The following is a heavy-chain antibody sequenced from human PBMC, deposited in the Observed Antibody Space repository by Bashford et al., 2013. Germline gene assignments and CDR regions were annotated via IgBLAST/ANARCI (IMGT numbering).Heavy chain of an antibody. D-gene: IGHD3-22*01. CDR1: GGTFSRYA. Sequence: SVKVSCKASGGTFSRYAFSWVRQAPGQGLEWMGGIIPIFGTANFAQKFQGRVTITADESTSTAYMELSSLRSEDTAVYYCARGDYYDSSGYYSDDYWGQGTLVTVSS. J-gene: IGHJ4*02. CDR3: ARGDYYDSSGYYSDDY. CDR2: IIPIFGTA. V-gene: IGHV1-69*13.